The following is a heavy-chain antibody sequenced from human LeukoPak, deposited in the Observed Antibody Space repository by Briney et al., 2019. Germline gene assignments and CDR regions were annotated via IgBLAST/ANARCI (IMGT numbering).Heavy chain of an antibody. CDR1: GGSISSYY. J-gene: IGHJ6*03. V-gene: IGHV4-59*01. D-gene: IGHD1-26*01. CDR2: IYYSGST. CDR3: ARGSGSYYYMDV. Sequence: PSETLSLTCTVSGGSISSYYWSWIRQPPGKGLEWIGYIYYSGSTNYNPSLKSRVTISVDTSKNQFSLKLSSVTAADTAVYYCARGSGSYYYMDVWGKGTTVTVSS.